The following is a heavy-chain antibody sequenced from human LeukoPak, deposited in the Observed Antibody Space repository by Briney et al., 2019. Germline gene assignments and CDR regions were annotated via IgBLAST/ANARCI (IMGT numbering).Heavy chain of an antibody. Sequence: ASVNVSCKASGYTFTGYYMHWVRQAPGQGLEWMGWINPNSGGTNYAQKLQGRVTMTTDTSTSTAYMELRSLRSDDTAVYYCARDRNTVVTRPSGNDYWGQGTLVTVSS. CDR1: GYTFTGYY. D-gene: IGHD4-23*01. CDR2: INPNSGGT. V-gene: IGHV1-2*02. J-gene: IGHJ4*02. CDR3: ARDRNTVVTRPSGNDY.